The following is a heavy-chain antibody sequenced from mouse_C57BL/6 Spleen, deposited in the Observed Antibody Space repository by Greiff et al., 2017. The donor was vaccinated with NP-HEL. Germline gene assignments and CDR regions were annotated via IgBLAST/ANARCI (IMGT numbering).Heavy chain of an antibody. J-gene: IGHJ3*01. D-gene: IGHD2-1*01. V-gene: IGHV1-78*01. CDR2: IYPRDGST. Sequence: VQLQQSDAELVKPGASVKISCKVSGYTFTDHTIHWMKQRPEQGLEWIGYIYPRDGSTKYNEKFKGKATLTADKSSNTAYMQLNSLTSEDSAVYFCARIYYGNWAWFAYWGQGTLVTVFA. CDR1: GYTFTDHT. CDR3: ARIYYGNWAWFAY.